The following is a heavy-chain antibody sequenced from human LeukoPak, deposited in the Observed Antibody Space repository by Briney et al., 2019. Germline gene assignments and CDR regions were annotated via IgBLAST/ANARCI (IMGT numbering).Heavy chain of an antibody. CDR3: AHRIAVAGKGFDY. D-gene: IGHD6-13*01. CDR2: IYWDDDK. CDR1: GGSISSYYW. J-gene: IGHJ4*02. V-gene: IGHV2-5*08. Sequence: TLSLTCTVSGGSISSYYWSWIRQPPGKALEWLALIYWDDDKRYSPSLKSRLTITKDTSKNQVVLTMTNMDPVDTATYYCAHRIAVAGKGFDYWGQGTLVTVSS.